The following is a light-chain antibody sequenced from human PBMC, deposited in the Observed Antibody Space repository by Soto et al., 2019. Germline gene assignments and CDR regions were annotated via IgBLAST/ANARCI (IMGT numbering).Light chain of an antibody. Sequence: QAVVTQPPSVSGAPGQRVPISCTGSSSNIGAGYDVHWYQQLPGTAPKLLIYGNNTRPSGVPDRFSGSKSGTSASLAITGLQAEDGADYYCQSSDSSLSGYVVFGGGTKVTVL. CDR3: QSSDSSLSGYVV. J-gene: IGLJ2*01. CDR2: GNN. V-gene: IGLV1-40*01. CDR1: SSNIGAGYD.